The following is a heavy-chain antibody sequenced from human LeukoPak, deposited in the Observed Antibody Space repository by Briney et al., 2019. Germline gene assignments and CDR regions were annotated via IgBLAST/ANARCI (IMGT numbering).Heavy chain of an antibody. CDR2: IRSKAYGETT. CDR1: GFTFGDHA. J-gene: IGHJ4*02. Sequence: GGSLRLSCTASGFTFGDHAMSWVRQAPGQGLEWVAFIRSKAYGETTEYAASVKGRFTISRDDSKSIAYMQMNSLKTEDTGVYYCTREEQLEQAHFDYWGQGTLVTVSS. V-gene: IGHV3-49*04. CDR3: TREEQLEQAHFDY. D-gene: IGHD1/OR15-1a*01.